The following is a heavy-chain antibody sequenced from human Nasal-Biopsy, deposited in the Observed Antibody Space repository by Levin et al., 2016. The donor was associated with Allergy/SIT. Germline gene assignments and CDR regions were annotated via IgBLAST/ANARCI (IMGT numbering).Heavy chain of an antibody. V-gene: IGHV3-23*01. CDR1: GFTFSDYA. CDR2: ISASGTTT. J-gene: IGHJ4*02. D-gene: IGHD2-21*01. CDR3: SKHEDPTPFGVVVVIAAH. Sequence: GESLKISCAASGFTFSDYAMTWVRQAPGQGLEWVSSISASGTTTHYADSVKGRFTISRDTSTNTVYLQMNSLRAEDTAIYYCSKHEDPTPFGVVVVIAAHWGQGTLVTVSS.